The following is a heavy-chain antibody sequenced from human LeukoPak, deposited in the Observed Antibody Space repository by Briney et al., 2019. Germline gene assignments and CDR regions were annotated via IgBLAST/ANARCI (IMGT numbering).Heavy chain of an antibody. V-gene: IGHV3-74*03. CDR1: GFTFSSYW. J-gene: IGHJ4*02. CDR3: ARMYCSGDSCWFDY. Sequence: GGSLRLSCAASGFTFSSYWMHWVRQAPGKGLVWVSRINSDGFSITYADSVKGRFTISRDNAKKTLYLQMNSLRAEDTAFYYCARMYCSGDSCWFDYRGQGTLVTVSS. D-gene: IGHD2-15*01. CDR2: INSDGFSI.